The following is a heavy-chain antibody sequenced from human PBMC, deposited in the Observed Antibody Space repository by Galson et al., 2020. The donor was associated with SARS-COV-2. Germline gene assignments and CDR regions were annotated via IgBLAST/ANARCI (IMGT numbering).Heavy chain of an antibody. Sequence: SETLSLTCTVSGGSIRSYYWSWIRQPPGKGLEWIGYMYHSGSTNYNPSLKSRVTISVDTSKNQFSLKLSSMTAADTAVYYCARGIAVVVAATETYYFDSWGQGTLVTVSS. V-gene: IGHV4-59*01. J-gene: IGHJ4*02. CDR3: ARGIAVVVAATETYYFDS. CDR2: MYHSGST. D-gene: IGHD2-15*01. CDR1: GGSIRSYY.